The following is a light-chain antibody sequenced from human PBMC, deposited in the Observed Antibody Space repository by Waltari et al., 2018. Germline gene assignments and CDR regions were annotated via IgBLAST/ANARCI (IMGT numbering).Light chain of an antibody. CDR1: NSNIGGHA. CDR2: SHN. CDR3: SSYAVSNNLL. J-gene: IGLJ2*01. Sequence: QSVLTQPPSASGTPGQGVTISCSGANSNIGGHAVPWYQQLPGTAPKLLIYSHNQRPSGVPDRFSGSRSGTSASLVISGLQSEDEAVYYCSSYAVSNNLLFGGGTKLTVL. V-gene: IGLV1-44*01.